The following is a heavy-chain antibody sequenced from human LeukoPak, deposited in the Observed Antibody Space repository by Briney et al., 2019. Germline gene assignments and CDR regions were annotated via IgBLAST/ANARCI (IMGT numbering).Heavy chain of an antibody. Sequence: PGGSLRLSGAASGFTFSSYEMNWVRQAPGKGLEWVSYISSSGSTIYYADSVKGRFTISRDNSKNTQFLQMNSLRGEDTAVYYCLGYCSGGSSYSGAHWGQGTLVTVSS. CDR2: ISSSGSTI. V-gene: IGHV3-48*03. D-gene: IGHD2-15*01. CDR3: LGYCSGGSSYSGAH. CDR1: GFTFSSYE. J-gene: IGHJ4*02.